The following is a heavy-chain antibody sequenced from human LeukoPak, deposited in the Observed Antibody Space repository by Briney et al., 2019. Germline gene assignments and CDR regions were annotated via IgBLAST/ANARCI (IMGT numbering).Heavy chain of an antibody. CDR1: GGSISSYY. D-gene: IGHD6-13*01. V-gene: IGHV4-4*07. CDR3: ARGRGSSWYYFDY. Sequence: SETLSLTCTVSGGSISSYYWSWVRQPAGKGLEWIGRIYTSGNTNYNPSLKGRVTMTVDTSTNQFSLNLSSVTAADTAVYYCARGRGSSWYYFDYWGQGTLVTVSS. J-gene: IGHJ4*02. CDR2: IYTSGNT.